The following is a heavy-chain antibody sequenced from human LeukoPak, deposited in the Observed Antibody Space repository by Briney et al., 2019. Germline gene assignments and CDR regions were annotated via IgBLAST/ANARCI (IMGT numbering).Heavy chain of an antibody. D-gene: IGHD4-11*01. CDR3: ARQGHYSDYAWYYFDY. V-gene: IGHV3-53*01. J-gene: IGHJ4*02. Sequence: GGSLRLSCAASGFTVSSNYMSWVRQAPGKGLEWVSVIYSGGSTYYADSVKGRFTISRDNSKNTLYLQMNSLRAEDTAVYYCARQGHYSDYAWYYFDYWGQGTLVTVSS. CDR2: IYSGGST. CDR1: GFTVSSNY.